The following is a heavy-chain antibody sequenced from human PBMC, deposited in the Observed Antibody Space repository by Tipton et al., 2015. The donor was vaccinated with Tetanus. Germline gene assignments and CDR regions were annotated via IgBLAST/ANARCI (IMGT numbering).Heavy chain of an antibody. D-gene: IGHD2-15*01. CDR2: IPFDGRNE. J-gene: IGHJ4*02. V-gene: IGHV3-30*18. Sequence: SLRLSCAASGFRFSYSGMHWVRQAPGKGLEWVAVIPFDGRNERYADSAKGRFIISRDNSKNTLYLQMNSLRPEDTAVYYCAKEFQRARIRFFDSWGQGSQVTASS. CDR3: AKEFQRARIRFFDS. CDR1: GFRFSYSG.